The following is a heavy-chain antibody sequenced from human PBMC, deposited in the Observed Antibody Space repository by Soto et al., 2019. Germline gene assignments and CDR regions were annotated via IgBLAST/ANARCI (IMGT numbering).Heavy chain of an antibody. J-gene: IGHJ6*02. V-gene: IGHV4-59*11. D-gene: IGHD6-6*01. CDR1: GGSISSHY. Sequence: SETLSLTCTVSGGSISSHYWTWIWIRQLPGRGLEWVGYIYDSVKTKYNPSLKTRVTISVDTSKNQFSLKLSSVTAADTAVYYCARETGTSSAEGQYYYYYGMDVWGQGTTVTVSS. CDR2: IYDSVKT. CDR3: ARETGTSSAEGQYYYYYGMDV.